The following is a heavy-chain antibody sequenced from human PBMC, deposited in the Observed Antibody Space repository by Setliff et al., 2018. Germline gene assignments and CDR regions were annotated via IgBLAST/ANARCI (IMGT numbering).Heavy chain of an antibody. CDR2: FHTGGST. Sequence: LSLTCTVSGDSISSGSYYWTWIRQPAGKGLEWIGHFHTGGSTNYNRSLRSRVSISVDTSKNQFSLKLSSVTAADTAVYYCGRDPHTPTVTTRGDYWGQGTLVTVSS. CDR1: GDSISSGSYY. CDR3: GRDPHTPTVTTRGDY. J-gene: IGHJ4*02. V-gene: IGHV4-61*09. D-gene: IGHD4-17*01.